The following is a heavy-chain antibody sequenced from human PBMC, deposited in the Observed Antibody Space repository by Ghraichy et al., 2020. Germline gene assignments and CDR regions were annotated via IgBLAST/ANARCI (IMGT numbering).Heavy chain of an antibody. Sequence: SVKVSCKASGGTFSSYTISWVRQAPGQGLEWMGRIIPILGIANYAQKFQGRVTITADKSTSTAYMELSSLRSEDTAVYYCARDLRSYENWNPRLYYYGMDVWGQGTTVTVSS. CDR1: GGTFSSYT. J-gene: IGHJ6*02. CDR3: ARDLRSYENWNPRLYYYGMDV. CDR2: IIPILGIA. D-gene: IGHD1-1*01. V-gene: IGHV1-69*04.